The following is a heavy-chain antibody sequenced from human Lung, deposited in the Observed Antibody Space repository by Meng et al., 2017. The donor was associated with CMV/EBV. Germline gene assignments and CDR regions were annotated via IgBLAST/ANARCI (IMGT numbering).Heavy chain of an antibody. D-gene: IGHD6-19*01. V-gene: IGHV3-43D*03. Sequence: GGSXRLXCAASGFTFDDYAMHWVRQAPGKGLEWVSLISWDGGSTYYADSVKGRFTISRDNSKNSLYLQMNSLRAEDTALYYCAKGLRYYYGMDVWGQGTMVT. J-gene: IGHJ6*02. CDR3: AKGLRYYYGMDV. CDR2: ISWDGGST. CDR1: GFTFDDYA.